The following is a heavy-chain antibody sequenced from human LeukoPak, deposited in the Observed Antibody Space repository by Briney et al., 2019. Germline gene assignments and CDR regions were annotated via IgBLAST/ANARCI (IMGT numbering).Heavy chain of an antibody. D-gene: IGHD2-15*01. CDR1: GGSFSGYY. CDR3: STTGGRYCSGGSCYLKYYYYYYYMDV. Sequence: SETLSLTCAVYGGSFSGYYWSWIRQTPGKGLEWIGEINHSGSTNYNPSLKSRVTISVDTSKNKFSLKLSSVTAADTAVYYCSTTGGRYCSGGSCYLKYYYYYYYMDVWGKGTTVTVSS. CDR2: INHSGST. J-gene: IGHJ6*03. V-gene: IGHV4-34*01.